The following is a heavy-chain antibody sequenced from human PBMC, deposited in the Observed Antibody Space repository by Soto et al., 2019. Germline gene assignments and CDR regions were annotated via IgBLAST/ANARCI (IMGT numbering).Heavy chain of an antibody. CDR3: AKRGYSFGDYYYYMDV. CDR1: GFTFSSYA. D-gene: IGHD3-16*01. J-gene: IGHJ6*03. V-gene: IGHV3-23*01. Sequence: EVQLLESGGGLVQPGGSLRLSCAASGFTFSSYAMSWVRQATGKGLEWVSAISGSGGSTYYADSVKGRFTISRDNSKNTLYLQMNSLRAEDTAVYYCAKRGYSFGDYYYYMDVWGKGTTDTVSS. CDR2: ISGSGGST.